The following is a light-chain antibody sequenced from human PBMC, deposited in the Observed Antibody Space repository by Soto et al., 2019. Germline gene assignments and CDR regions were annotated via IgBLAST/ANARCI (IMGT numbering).Light chain of an antibody. V-gene: IGLV2-14*01. CDR1: SSDVGAYNY. Sequence: QSALTQPASVSGSSGQSITISCTGTSSDVGAYNYVSWYQQYPGKAPKVMIYDVSNRPSGVSNRFSGSKSGNTASLTISGLQAEDEADYYCCSYTTSSTVVFGGGTKLTVL. CDR3: CSYTTSSTVV. CDR2: DVS. J-gene: IGLJ2*01.